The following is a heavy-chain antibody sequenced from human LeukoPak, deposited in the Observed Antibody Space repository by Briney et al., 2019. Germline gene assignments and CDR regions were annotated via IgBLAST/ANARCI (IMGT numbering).Heavy chain of an antibody. Sequence: GGSLRLSCTASGFAFRSYAMNWVRQAPGKGLEWVSVINNSGDNTFSDSVKGRFTISRDNSKNMLYLQMSSLRGEDTAVYYCARSLKWNLVGFDYWGQGTLVTVSS. V-gene: IGHV3-23*01. J-gene: IGHJ4*02. CDR1: GFAFRSYA. D-gene: IGHD1-1*01. CDR2: INNSGDNT. CDR3: ARSLKWNLVGFDY.